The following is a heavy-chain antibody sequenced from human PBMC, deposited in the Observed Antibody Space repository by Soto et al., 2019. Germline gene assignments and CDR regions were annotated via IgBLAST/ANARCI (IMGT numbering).Heavy chain of an antibody. V-gene: IGHV4-59*08. J-gene: IGHJ4*02. Sequence: PSETLSLTCTVSGGSISSNYWSWIRQPPGKGLEWIGYIYYSGSTNYNPSLKSRVTISVDTSKNQFSLKLTSVTAADTAVYYCARLRGYSSDWSDYWGQGTLVTVSS. CDR1: GGSISSNY. CDR2: IYYSGST. D-gene: IGHD6-19*01. CDR3: ARLRGYSSDWSDY.